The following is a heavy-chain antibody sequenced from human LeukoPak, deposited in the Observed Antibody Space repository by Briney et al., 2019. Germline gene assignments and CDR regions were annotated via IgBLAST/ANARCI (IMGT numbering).Heavy chain of an antibody. V-gene: IGHV4-59*01. J-gene: IGHJ4*02. CDR1: GASICTYY. D-gene: IGHD7-27*01. Sequence: SETLALTCTVSGASICTYYGSWIGPPPGKGLEWLGYIYFTGSTNYNPSLESRISISVDTSTKQFSLKLTSVTAADTAMYYCASSTGAIPGPSWYFDYWGLGTLVTVSS. CDR3: ASSTGAIPGPSWYFDY. CDR2: IYFTGST.